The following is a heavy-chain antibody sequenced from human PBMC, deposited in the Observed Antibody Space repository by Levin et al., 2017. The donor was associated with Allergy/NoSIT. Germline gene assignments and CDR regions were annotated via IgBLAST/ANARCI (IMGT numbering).Heavy chain of an antibody. Sequence: SVKVSCKASGGTFSSYAISWVRQAPGQGLEWMGGIIPIFGTANYAQKFQGRVTITADESTSTAYMELSSLRSEDTAVYYCARRRYGSGSYNYYYYYMDVWGKGTTVTVSS. J-gene: IGHJ6*03. CDR3: ARRRYGSGSYNYYYYYMDV. D-gene: IGHD3-10*01. V-gene: IGHV1-69*13. CDR2: IIPIFGTA. CDR1: GGTFSSYA.